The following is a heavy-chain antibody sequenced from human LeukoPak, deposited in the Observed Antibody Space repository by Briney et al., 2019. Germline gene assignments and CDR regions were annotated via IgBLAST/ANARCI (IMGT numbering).Heavy chain of an antibody. Sequence: SETLSLTCTVSGYSISSGYYWGWIRQPPGKGLEWIGSIYHSGSTYYNPSLKSRVTISVDTSKNQFSLKLSSVTAADTAVYYCARDYPIFWRGTTKAPNWFDPWGQGTLVTVSS. J-gene: IGHJ5*02. V-gene: IGHV4-38-2*02. CDR1: GYSISSGYY. CDR2: IYHSGST. D-gene: IGHD3-3*01. CDR3: ARDYPIFWRGTTKAPNWFDP.